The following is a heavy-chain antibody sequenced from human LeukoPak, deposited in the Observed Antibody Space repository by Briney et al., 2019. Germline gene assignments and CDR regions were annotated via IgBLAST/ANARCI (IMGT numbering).Heavy chain of an antibody. CDR2: IDPSGST. CDR1: GGSFSGYY. V-gene: IGHV4-34*01. D-gene: IGHD2-21*01. J-gene: IGHJ4*02. CDR3: ASGGGEAPSS. Sequence: SETLSLTCAVYGGSFSGYYWSWIRQFPGKGLEWIGEIDPSGSTNYNPSLKSRVTISVDTSNNQFSLKLSSVTAADTAIYFCASGGGEAPSSWGQGTLVTVSS.